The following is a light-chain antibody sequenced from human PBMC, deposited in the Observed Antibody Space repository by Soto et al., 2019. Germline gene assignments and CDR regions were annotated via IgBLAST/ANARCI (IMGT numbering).Light chain of an antibody. J-gene: IGKJ1*01. CDR1: QGISNS. Sequence: DIQMTQSPSSLSASVGDRVTITCRASQGISNSVVWYQQKQGKVPKLLIYAASTLQAGVPSRFSGSGSGTGFTITIGSPHPEDGATFCCEGYGGGPGAFGPGTKVEI. CDR3: EGYGGGPGA. CDR2: AAS. V-gene: IGKV1-27*01.